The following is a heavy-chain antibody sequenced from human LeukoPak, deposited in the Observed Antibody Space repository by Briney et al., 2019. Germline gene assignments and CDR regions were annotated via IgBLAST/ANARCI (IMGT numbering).Heavy chain of an antibody. CDR2: IYSGGST. D-gene: IGHD6-19*01. Sequence: GGSLRLSCAASGFTDSSNYMSWVRQAPGKGLEWVSVIYSGGSTYYADSVKGRFTISRDNSKNTLYLQMNSLRAEDTAVYYCARLYSSGWYYFDYWGQGTLVTVSS. J-gene: IGHJ4*02. CDR1: GFTDSSNY. V-gene: IGHV3-53*01. CDR3: ARLYSSGWYYFDY.